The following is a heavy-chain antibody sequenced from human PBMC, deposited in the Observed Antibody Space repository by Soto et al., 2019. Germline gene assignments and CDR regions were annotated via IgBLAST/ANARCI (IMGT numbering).Heavy chain of an antibody. CDR1: GGTFSTYT. CDR3: AGDPDSHYIVSLAASYP. D-gene: IGHD4-4*01. CDR2: IIPIIGII. Sequence: QVQLVQSGAEVKKPGSSVKVSCKASGGTFSTYTITWVRQAPGQGLEWMGRIIPIIGIINYAQKFQGRVTIRAEXXXGXXYMEVIGLRSVVTAVYYCAGDPDSHYIVSLAASYPLGQGTLVTVS. J-gene: IGHJ5*02. V-gene: IGHV1-69*08.